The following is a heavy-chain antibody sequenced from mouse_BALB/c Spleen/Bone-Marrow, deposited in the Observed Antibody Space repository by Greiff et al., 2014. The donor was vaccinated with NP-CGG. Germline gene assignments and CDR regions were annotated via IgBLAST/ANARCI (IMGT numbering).Heavy chain of an antibody. Sequence: EVKLVESGPDLVKPSQSLSLTCTVTGYSITSYYSWHWIRQFPGNKLEWMGYIHYSGITVYNPSLKSRISITRDTSNNQFFLQLNSVTTEDTATYDCARFAGTPYTMDYWGQGTSVTVSS. CDR2: IHYSGIT. CDR3: ARFAGTPYTMDY. J-gene: IGHJ4*01. CDR1: GYSITSYYS. V-gene: IGHV3-1*02. D-gene: IGHD4-1*01.